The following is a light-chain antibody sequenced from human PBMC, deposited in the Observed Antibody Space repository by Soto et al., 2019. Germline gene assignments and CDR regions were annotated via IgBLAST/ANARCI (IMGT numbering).Light chain of an antibody. Sequence: EIVLTQSPVTLSLSPGERATLSCRASQSVSSSYLAWYQQKPGRAPRLLIYDASSRATGIPDRFSGSGSGTDFTLTISRLEPEDFAVFYCQQYGSSPTTFGQGTKVDIK. V-gene: IGKV3-20*01. J-gene: IGKJ1*01. CDR1: QSVSSSY. CDR3: QQYGSSPTT. CDR2: DAS.